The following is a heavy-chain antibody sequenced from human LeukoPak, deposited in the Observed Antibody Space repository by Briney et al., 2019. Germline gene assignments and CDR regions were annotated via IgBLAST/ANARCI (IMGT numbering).Heavy chain of an antibody. J-gene: IGHJ3*02. CDR2: TYTGGNS. CDR1: GFTVSSTH. Sequence: GGSLRLSCEASGFTVSSTHMVWVRQAPGKGLEWVSVTYTGGNSYYAGSVQGRFIISRDISKDTLYLQMNNLRAEDSALYYCARGGRGSAAVVAPRSFDIWGQGTMVTVSS. CDR3: ARGGRGSAAVVAPRSFDI. V-gene: IGHV3-53*01. D-gene: IGHD3-22*01.